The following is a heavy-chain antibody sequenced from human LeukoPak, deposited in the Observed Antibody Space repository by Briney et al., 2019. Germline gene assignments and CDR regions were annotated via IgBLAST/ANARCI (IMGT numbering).Heavy chain of an antibody. Sequence: ASVKVSCKASVDTFTSYYMHRVRQAPGQGLEWMGIINPSGGSTSYAQKFQGRVTMTRDTPTSTVYMELSSLRSEDTAVYYCARAKQWLVRSANWFDPWGQGTLVTVSS. D-gene: IGHD6-19*01. CDR2: INPSGGST. CDR3: ARAKQWLVRSANWFDP. CDR1: VDTFTSYY. V-gene: IGHV1-46*01. J-gene: IGHJ5*02.